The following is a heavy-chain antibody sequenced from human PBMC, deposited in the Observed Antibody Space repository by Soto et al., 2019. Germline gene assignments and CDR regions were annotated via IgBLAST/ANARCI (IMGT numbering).Heavy chain of an antibody. Sequence: GGSLRLSCAASGFTFSSYAMHWVRQAPGKGLEWVAVISYDGSNKYYADSVKGRFTISRDNSKNTLYLQMNSLRAEDTAVYYCARERATKADSYYYYGMDVWGQGTTVTVSS. J-gene: IGHJ6*02. CDR2: ISYDGSNK. V-gene: IGHV3-30-3*01. CDR1: GFTFSSYA. D-gene: IGHD5-12*01. CDR3: ARERATKADSYYYYGMDV.